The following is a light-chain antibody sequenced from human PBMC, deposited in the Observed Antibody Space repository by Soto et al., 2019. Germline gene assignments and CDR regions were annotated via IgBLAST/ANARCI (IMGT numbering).Light chain of an antibody. CDR1: QSFDTY. Sequence: DIQLTQSPSSLSASVGDRVTITCRASQSFDTYLSWFQQKPGKAPKLLIYDASSFESGVPSRFSGSGSGTEFTLTISSLQPDDFATYYCQQYDTYWTFGQGTKVEIK. V-gene: IGKV1-5*01. CDR3: QQYDTYWT. J-gene: IGKJ1*01. CDR2: DAS.